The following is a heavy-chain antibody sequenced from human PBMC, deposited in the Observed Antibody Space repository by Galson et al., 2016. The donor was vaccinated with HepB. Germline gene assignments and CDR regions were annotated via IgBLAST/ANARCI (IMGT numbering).Heavy chain of an antibody. D-gene: IGHD4-23*01. CDR2: VDLGDGAK. J-gene: IGHJ4*02. CDR1: GFTFSRHW. CDR3: ARQKESREYGGNSPDY. Sequence: SLRLSCAVSGFTFSRHWMSWVRQAPGKGLEWVANVDLGDGAKYYVNSVAGRFTISRNNARNSLYLQMNNLRAEDTALYYCARQKESREYGGNSPDYWGQGTQVIVSS. V-gene: IGHV3-7*01.